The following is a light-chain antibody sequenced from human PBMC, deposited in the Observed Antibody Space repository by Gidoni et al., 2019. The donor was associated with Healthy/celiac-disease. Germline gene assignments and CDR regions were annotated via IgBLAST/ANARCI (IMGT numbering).Light chain of an antibody. Sequence: DIQMTQSPSSLSASVGDRVTITCQASQDISNYLNWYQQKPGKAPKLLIYDASNLETGVPSRFSGSGAGTDFKFTIRSLQPEDIATYYGQKDDNLPPRLTFGGGTKVEIK. CDR2: DAS. V-gene: IGKV1-33*01. CDR3: QKDDNLPPRLT. CDR1: QDISNY. J-gene: IGKJ4*01.